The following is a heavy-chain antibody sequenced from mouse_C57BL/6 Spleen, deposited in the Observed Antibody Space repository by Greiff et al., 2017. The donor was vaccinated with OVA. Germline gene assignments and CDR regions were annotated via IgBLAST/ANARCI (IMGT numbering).Heavy chain of an antibody. CDR2: IYPGDGDT. V-gene: IGHV1-80*01. Sequence: VKLVESGAELVKPGASVKISCKASGYAFSSYWMNWVKQRPGTGLEWIGQIYPGDGDTNYNGKFKGKATLTADKSSSTAYMQLSSLTSEDSAVYFCAREELDYFDYWGQGTTLTVSS. CDR1: GYAFSSYW. J-gene: IGHJ2*01. CDR3: AREELDYFDY. D-gene: IGHD2-12*01.